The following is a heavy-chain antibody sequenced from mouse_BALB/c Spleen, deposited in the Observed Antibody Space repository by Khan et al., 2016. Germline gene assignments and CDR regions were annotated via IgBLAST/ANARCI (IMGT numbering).Heavy chain of an antibody. J-gene: IGHJ3*01. CDR3: ARSFGYRGFAY. Sequence: EVKLLESGPGLVKPSQSLSLTCTVTGYSITSDYAWNWIRQFPGNKLEWMGYISYSGSTNYNPSLKSRVSITRDTSKNQVFLQLNSVTTEDTATYYCARSFGYRGFAYWGQGTLVTVS. V-gene: IGHV3-2*02. CDR2: ISYSGST. D-gene: IGHD2-2*01. CDR1: GYSITSDYA.